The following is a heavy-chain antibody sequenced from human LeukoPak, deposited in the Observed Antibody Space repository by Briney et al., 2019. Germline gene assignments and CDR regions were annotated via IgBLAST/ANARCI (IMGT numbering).Heavy chain of an antibody. D-gene: IGHD2-2*02. CDR3: ARDGLSYTNPNNWFDP. Sequence: ASVKVSCKASGYTFTGYYMHWVRQAPGQGLEWMGWISAYNGDTNYAQNLQGRVTMTTDTSTDTAYMELRSLRSDDTAVYYCARDGLSYTNPNNWFDPWGQGTLVTVSS. J-gene: IGHJ5*02. V-gene: IGHV1-18*04. CDR2: ISAYNGDT. CDR1: GYTFTGYY.